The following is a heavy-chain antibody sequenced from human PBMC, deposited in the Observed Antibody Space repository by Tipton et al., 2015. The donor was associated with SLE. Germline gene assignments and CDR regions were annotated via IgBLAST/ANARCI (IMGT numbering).Heavy chain of an antibody. D-gene: IGHD2-2*02. J-gene: IGHJ2*01. CDR3: ARGYCSSTICYTEADWYFDL. CDR2: IYYSGST. CDR1: GGSISSSSYY. Sequence: TLSLTCTVSGGSISSSSYYWGWIRQPPGKGLEWIGSIYYSGSTYYNPSLKSRVTISVDTSKNQFSLKLSSVTAADTAVYYCARGYCSSTICYTEADWYFDLWGRGTLVTVSS. V-gene: IGHV4-39*07.